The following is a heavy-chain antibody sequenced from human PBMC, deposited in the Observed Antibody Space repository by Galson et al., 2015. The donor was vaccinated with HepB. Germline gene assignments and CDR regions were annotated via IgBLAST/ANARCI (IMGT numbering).Heavy chain of an antibody. V-gene: IGHV3-9*01. D-gene: IGHD4-23*01. J-gene: IGHJ4*02. CDR3: AKAIDYGGNSWLDY. CDR1: GFTFDDYA. Sequence: SLRLSCAASGFTFDDYAMHWVRQAPGKGLEWVSGISWNSGSIGYADSVKGRFTISRDNAKNSLYLQMNSLRAEDTALYYCAKAIDYGGNSWLDYWGQGTLVTVSS. CDR2: ISWNSGSI.